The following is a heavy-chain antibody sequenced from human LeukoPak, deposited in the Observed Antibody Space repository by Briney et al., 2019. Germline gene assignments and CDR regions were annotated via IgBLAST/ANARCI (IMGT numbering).Heavy chain of an antibody. J-gene: IGHJ5*02. CDR3: ARLPGPNWFDP. D-gene: IGHD3-10*01. CDR1: GGSIGSSSYY. V-gene: IGHV4-39*07. CDR2: IYYSGST. Sequence: SETLSLTCTVSGGSIGSSSYYWGWIRQPPGKGLEWIGSIYYSGSTYYNPSLKSRVTISVDTSKNQFSLKLSSATAADTAIYYCARLPGPNWFDPWGQGTLVTVSS.